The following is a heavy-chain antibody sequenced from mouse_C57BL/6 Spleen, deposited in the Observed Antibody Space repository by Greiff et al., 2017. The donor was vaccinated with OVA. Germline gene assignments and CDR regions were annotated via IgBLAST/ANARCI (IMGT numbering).Heavy chain of an antibody. Sequence: EVQRVESGGGLVKPGGSLKLSCAASGFTFSSYAMSWVRQTPEKRLEWVATISAGGSYTYYPDNVKGRFTISRDNAKNNLYLQMSHLKSDDTAMYYCARGKTPFDYWGQGTTLTVSS. V-gene: IGHV5-4*01. J-gene: IGHJ2*01. CDR3: ARGKTPFDY. CDR1: GFTFSSYA. CDR2: ISAGGSYT.